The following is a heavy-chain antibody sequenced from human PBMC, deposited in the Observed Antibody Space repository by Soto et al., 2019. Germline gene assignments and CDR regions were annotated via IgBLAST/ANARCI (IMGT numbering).Heavy chain of an antibody. CDR2: INAGNGNT. D-gene: IGHD6-13*01. J-gene: IGHJ4*02. CDR3: ARGQILGSSPPSGY. Sequence: ASVKVSCKASGYTFTGYAMHWVRQAPGQRLEWMGWINAGNGNTKYSQKFQGRVTITRDTSASTAYMELSSLRSEDTAVYYCARGQILGSSPPSGYWGQGTLVTVSS. CDR1: GYTFTGYA. V-gene: IGHV1-3*01.